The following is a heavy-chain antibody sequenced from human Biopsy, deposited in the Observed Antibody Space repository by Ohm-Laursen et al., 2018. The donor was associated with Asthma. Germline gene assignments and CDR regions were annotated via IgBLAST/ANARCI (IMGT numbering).Heavy chain of an antibody. Sequence: TLSLTCTVSGGSINIGDYYWSWIRQHPVKGLEWIGYIYYSGSTYYNPSLKSRVSISLDTSKNPFSLSLTSVTAADTAVYYCARDQGDSKFDYWGQGILVTVSS. D-gene: IGHD3-16*01. CDR2: IYYSGST. J-gene: IGHJ4*02. CDR1: GGSINIGDYY. V-gene: IGHV4-31*03. CDR3: ARDQGDSKFDY.